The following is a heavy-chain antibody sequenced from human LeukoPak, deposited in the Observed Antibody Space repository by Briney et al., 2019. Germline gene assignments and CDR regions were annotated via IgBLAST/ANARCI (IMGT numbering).Heavy chain of an antibody. V-gene: IGHV1-2*02. Sequence: ASVTVSCKASGYTFTGYYMHWVRQAPGQGLEWMGWINPNSGGTNYAQKFQGRVTMTRDTSISTAYMELSRLRSDDTAVYYCAREVVVAATAVDYWGQGTLVTVSS. D-gene: IGHD2-15*01. J-gene: IGHJ4*02. CDR1: GYTFTGYY. CDR3: AREVVVAATAVDY. CDR2: INPNSGGT.